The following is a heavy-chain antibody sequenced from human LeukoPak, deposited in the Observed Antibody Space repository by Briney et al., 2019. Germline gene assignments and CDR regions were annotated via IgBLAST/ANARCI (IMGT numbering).Heavy chain of an antibody. CDR3: ARRHYGSGNIDS. CDR2: IYSNGHI. D-gene: IGHD3-10*01. J-gene: IGHJ4*02. Sequence: SETLSLTCAVYGGSFSGYYWSWIRQPPGKGLEWIGDIYSNGHISYNPSLKSRAAMSVDTSKNQFSLNLSSVTAADTAVYYCARRHYGSGNIDSWGQGTLVTVSS. CDR1: GGSFSGYY. V-gene: IGHV4-34*01.